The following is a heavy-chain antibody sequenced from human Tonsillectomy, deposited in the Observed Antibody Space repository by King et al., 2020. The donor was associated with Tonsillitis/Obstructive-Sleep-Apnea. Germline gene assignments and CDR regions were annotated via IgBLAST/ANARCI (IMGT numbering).Heavy chain of an antibody. Sequence: VQLVESGGGLVKPGRSLRLSCTASGFTFGDYAMSWFRQAPGKGLEWVGFIRSKAYSGTTEYAASVKGRFTISRDDSKSIAYLQMNSLKAEDTAVYYCTSFPGARGGWFEPWGQGTLVTVSS. J-gene: IGHJ5*02. CDR3: TSFPGARGGWFEP. V-gene: IGHV3-49*05. CDR2: IRSKAYSGTT. D-gene: IGHD1-26*01. CDR1: GFTFGDYA.